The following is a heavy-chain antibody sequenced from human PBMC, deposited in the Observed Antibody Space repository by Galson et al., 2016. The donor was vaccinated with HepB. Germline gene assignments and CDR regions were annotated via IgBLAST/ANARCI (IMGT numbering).Heavy chain of an antibody. CDR1: GXXFSSXX. Sequence: SLRLSCAASGXXFSSXXMHXVRQAXGKGLEWVAVIWSDGSXKFYGDSVKGRFTISRDNSKNTLYLQMNSLRAEDTAVYFCARVRRGLRGVAARPEYFFDYWGQGXLVTVSS. CDR3: ARVRRGLRGVAARPEYFFDY. CDR2: IWSDGSXK. J-gene: IGHJ4*02. V-gene: IGHV3-33*01. D-gene: IGHD6-6*01.